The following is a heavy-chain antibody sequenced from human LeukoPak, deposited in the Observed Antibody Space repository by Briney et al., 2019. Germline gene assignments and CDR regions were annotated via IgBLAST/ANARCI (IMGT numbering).Heavy chain of an antibody. CDR3: VRGGVAGTFDY. Sequence: PGGSLRLSCVASGFTFSSYWMHWVRQAPGKGLVWVSRINSDGSSTSYADSVKGRFTISRDNAKNTLYLQMNSLRAEDTAVYYCVRGGVAGTFDYWGQGTLVTVSS. CDR1: GFTFSSYW. D-gene: IGHD6-19*01. CDR2: INSDGSST. J-gene: IGHJ4*02. V-gene: IGHV3-74*01.